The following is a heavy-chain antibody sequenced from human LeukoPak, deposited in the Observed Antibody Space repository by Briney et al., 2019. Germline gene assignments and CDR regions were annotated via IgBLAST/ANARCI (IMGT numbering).Heavy chain of an antibody. D-gene: IGHD6-6*01. V-gene: IGHV3-7*01. CDR2: IKQDGSEK. CDR3: ARLSIASPSTFDY. CDR1: GFTSSSYW. Sequence: GGSLRLSCAASGFTSSSYWMSWVRQAPGRGLEWVANIKQDGSEKYYVDSVKGRFTISRDNAKKSLYLQMNSLRAEDTAVYYCARLSIASPSTFDYWGQGTLVTVSS. J-gene: IGHJ4*02.